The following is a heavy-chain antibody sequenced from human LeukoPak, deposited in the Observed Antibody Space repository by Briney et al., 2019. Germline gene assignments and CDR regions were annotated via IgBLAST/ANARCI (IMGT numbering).Heavy chain of an antibody. J-gene: IGHJ4*02. CDR2: ISYDGNDK. V-gene: IGHV3-30*18. CDR3: AKDQYDYVRGEFDY. CDR1: GFTFSSYD. Sequence: GRSLRLSCAASGFTFSSYDMHWVRQAPGKGLEWVAVISYDGNDKHYADSVKGRFTISRDNSKNTLYLRMNSLRVEDTAVYYCAKDQYDYVRGEFDYWGQGTLVTVSS. D-gene: IGHD3-16*01.